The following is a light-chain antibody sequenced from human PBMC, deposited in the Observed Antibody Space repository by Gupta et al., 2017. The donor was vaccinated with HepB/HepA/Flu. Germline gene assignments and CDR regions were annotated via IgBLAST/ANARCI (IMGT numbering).Light chain of an antibody. CDR1: QNILHSSNNKNY. CDR2: WAS. Sequence: DIVMTQSPDSLALSLGERATISCKSSQNILHSSNNKNYLTWYQQKPGQPPKLFINWASIRESGVPDRFSGSGSGTXFTLTIXGLQAEDGAVYYCRQVYGIPWTFGXGTKVEIK. J-gene: IGKJ1*01. CDR3: RQVYGIPWT. V-gene: IGKV4-1*01.